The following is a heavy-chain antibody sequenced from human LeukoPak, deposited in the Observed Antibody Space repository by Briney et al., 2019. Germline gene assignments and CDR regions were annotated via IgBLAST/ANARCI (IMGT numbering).Heavy chain of an antibody. V-gene: IGHV3-53*01. CDR1: GFTVSSNY. CDR2: IYSGGST. Sequence: GGSLRLSCAASGFTVSSNYMSWVRQAPGKGLEWVSVIYSGGSTYYADSVKGRFTISRDNSKNTLYLQMNSLRAEDTAVYYCARDGRDPFDYWGQRSLLTVSS. D-gene: IGHD1-26*01. CDR3: ARDGRDPFDY. J-gene: IGHJ4*02.